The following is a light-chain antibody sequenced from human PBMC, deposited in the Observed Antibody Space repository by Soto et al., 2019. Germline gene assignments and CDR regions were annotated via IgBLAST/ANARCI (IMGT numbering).Light chain of an antibody. CDR3: QQHNGYSERM. J-gene: IGKJ1*01. CDR1: QSISTW. Sequence: DIQMTQSPSTLSESAGDRVTITCGASQSISTWLAWYQQKPGKAPKLLIYGASSLASGVPSRFSGSGSGTEFTLTISSLQPDDFATYYCQQHNGYSERMFGQGTKVEV. V-gene: IGKV1-5*01. CDR2: GAS.